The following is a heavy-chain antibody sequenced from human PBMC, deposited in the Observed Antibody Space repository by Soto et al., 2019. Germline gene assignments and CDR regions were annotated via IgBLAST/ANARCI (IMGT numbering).Heavy chain of an antibody. CDR1: GYTFTSYA. CDR3: ARISSSWYTGIWDYYYYGMDV. J-gene: IGHJ6*02. Sequence: ASVKVSCKASGYTFTSYAMNWVRQAPGQGLEWMGWINTNTGNPTYAQGFTGRFVFSLDTSVSTAYLQICSLKAEDTAVYYCARISSSWYTGIWDYYYYGMDVWGQGTTVTVS. CDR2: INTNTGNP. D-gene: IGHD6-13*01. V-gene: IGHV7-4-1*01.